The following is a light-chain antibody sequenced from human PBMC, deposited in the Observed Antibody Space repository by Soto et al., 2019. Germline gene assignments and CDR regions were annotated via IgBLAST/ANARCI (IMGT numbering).Light chain of an antibody. J-gene: IGKJ1*01. V-gene: IGKV1-39*01. CDR3: QQTYTSPGT. CDR2: AAS. CDR1: QSVSKY. Sequence: DIQMTQSPSSLSASVGDRITINCRASQSVSKYLNWYQHKLGKAPELLIYAASSLYSGVPSRFSGSRSGTYFTLTICNLQPEDSASYYCQQTYTSPGTFGQETKGEIK.